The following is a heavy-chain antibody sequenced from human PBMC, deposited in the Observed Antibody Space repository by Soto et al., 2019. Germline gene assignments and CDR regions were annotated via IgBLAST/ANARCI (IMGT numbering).Heavy chain of an antibody. J-gene: IGHJ4*02. Sequence: GGSLRLSCAASGFSFSSYWMHWVRQAPGKEPVWVSRINSDGSRPSYADSVKGRFTISGDNAKNTLYLQMNSLRAEDTALYYCARAYYCDSCVDTYFDLWGQGTLVTVAP. CDR3: ARAYYCDSCVDTYFDL. V-gene: IGHV3-74*01. D-gene: IGHD3-22*01. CDR1: GFSFSSYW. CDR2: INSDGSRP.